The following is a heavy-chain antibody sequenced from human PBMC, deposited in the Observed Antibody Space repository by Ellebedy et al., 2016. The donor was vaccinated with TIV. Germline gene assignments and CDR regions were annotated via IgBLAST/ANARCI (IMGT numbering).Heavy chain of an antibody. D-gene: IGHD6-13*01. CDR1: GCTFTKYY. Sequence: ASVKVSCKASGCTFTKYYMHWVRQAPGQGLEWMGMINPSGGSTSYAQKFQGRVTMTRDTSTSTVYMELSSLISEDTAVYYCTCLQLGIADYFDYWGQGALVTVSS. V-gene: IGHV1-46*01. CDR2: INPSGGST. J-gene: IGHJ4*02. CDR3: TCLQLGIADYFDY.